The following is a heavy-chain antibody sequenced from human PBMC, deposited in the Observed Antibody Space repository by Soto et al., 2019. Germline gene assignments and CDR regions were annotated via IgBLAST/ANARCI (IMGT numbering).Heavy chain of an antibody. J-gene: IGHJ4*02. CDR2: ISGSGGST. CDR3: AKNSRGDYVGYRINFDY. Sequence: GGSLRLSCAASGFTFSSYAMSWVRQAPGKGLEWVSAISGSGGSTYYADSVKGRFTISRDNSKNTLYLQMNSLRAEDTAVYYCAKNSRGDYVGYRINFDYWGQGTLVTVSS. V-gene: IGHV3-23*01. CDR1: GFTFSSYA. D-gene: IGHD4-17*01.